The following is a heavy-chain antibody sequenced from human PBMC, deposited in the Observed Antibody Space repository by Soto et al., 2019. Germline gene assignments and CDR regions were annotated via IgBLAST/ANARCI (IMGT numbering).Heavy chain of an antibody. V-gene: IGHV1-69*13. D-gene: IGHD3-22*01. Sequence: GASVKVSCKASGGTFSSYAVSWVRQAPGQGLEWMGGIIPIFGTANYAQKFQGRVTITADESTSTAYMELSSLRSEDTAVYYCAREAHPQYYYDSSGYPDAFDIWGQGTMVTVSS. CDR2: IIPIFGTA. J-gene: IGHJ3*02. CDR1: GGTFSSYA. CDR3: AREAHPQYYYDSSGYPDAFDI.